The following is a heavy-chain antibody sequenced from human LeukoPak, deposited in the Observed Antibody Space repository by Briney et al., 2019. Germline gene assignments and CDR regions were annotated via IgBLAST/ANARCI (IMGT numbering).Heavy chain of an antibody. Sequence: PGGSLRLSCAASGFPVISNYMSWVRQAPGKGLEWVSVIYSGGNTYYADSVKGRFTISRHNSKNTLYLQMDCLRADDTAVYYCARFPRILDYWGQGTLVTVSS. D-gene: IGHD5-18*01. CDR1: GFPVISNY. V-gene: IGHV3-53*01. J-gene: IGHJ4*02. CDR2: IYSGGNT. CDR3: ARFPRILDY.